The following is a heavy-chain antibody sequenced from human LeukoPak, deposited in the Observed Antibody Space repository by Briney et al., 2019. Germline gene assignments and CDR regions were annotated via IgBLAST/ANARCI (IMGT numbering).Heavy chain of an antibody. J-gene: IGHJ4*02. Sequence: SETLSLTCTVSGGSISSGGYYWGWIRQPPGKGLEWIGSIYYSGSTYHNPSLKSRVTISVDTSKNQFSLKLSSVTAADTAVYYCARHYGTYYDFWSGYYFPTPPFDYWGQGTLVTVSS. V-gene: IGHV4-39*01. CDR2: IYYSGST. CDR1: GGSISSGGYY. CDR3: ARHYGTYYDFWSGYYFPTPPFDY. D-gene: IGHD3-3*01.